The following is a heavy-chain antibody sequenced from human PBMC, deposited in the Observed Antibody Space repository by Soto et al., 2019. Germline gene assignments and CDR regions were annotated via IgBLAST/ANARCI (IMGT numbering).Heavy chain of an antibody. CDR2: IYYSGST. CDR3: ARPTYYYDSSGYSAFDI. CDR1: GGSISSYY. J-gene: IGHJ3*02. V-gene: IGHV4-59*08. D-gene: IGHD3-22*01. Sequence: SETLSLTCTVSGGSISSYYWSWIRQPPGKGLEWIGYIYYSGSTNYNPSLKSRVTISVDTSKNQFSPKLSSVTAADTAVYYCARPTYYYDSSGYSAFDICGQGTMVTVSS.